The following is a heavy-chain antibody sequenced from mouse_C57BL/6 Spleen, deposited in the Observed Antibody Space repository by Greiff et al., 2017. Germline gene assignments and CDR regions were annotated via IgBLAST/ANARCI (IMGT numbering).Heavy chain of an antibody. D-gene: IGHD2-4*01. CDR2: ISYDGSN. J-gene: IGHJ2*01. V-gene: IGHV3-6*01. CDR1: GYSITSGYY. CDR3: ATLHYDYHDVPFDY. Sequence: DVHLVESGPGLVKPSQSLSLTCSVTGYSITSGYYWNWIRQFPGNKLEWMGYISYDGSNNYNPSLKNRISITRDTSKNQFFLKLNSVTTEDTATYYCATLHYDYHDVPFDYWGQGTTLTVSS.